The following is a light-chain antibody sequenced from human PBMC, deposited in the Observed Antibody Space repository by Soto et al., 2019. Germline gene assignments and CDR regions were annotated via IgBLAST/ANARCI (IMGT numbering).Light chain of an antibody. CDR2: DAS. CDR3: QEFNSTPLT. Sequence: IPLTQSPSTLSASVGDRVTITCRASQGIGTALAWYHQRPGNSPDLLVYDASTLQSGVPSRFSGSGSETDFSLIISGLQPEEFVHYCGQEFNSTPLTFGGGTRVAIK. CDR1: QGIGTA. J-gene: IGKJ4*01. V-gene: IGKV1-13*02.